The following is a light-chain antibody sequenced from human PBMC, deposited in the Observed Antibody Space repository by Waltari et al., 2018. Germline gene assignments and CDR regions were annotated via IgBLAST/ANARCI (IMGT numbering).Light chain of an antibody. CDR3: QQYYSTPWT. Sequence: DIVMTQSPDSLAVSLGERATINCKSSQTVLYSSNDKNYLAWYQQKPGQPPKLLVYWASTRESGVPDRFSGSGSGTDFTLTISSLQAADVAVYYCQQYYSTPWTFGQGTKLEIK. J-gene: IGKJ2*02. V-gene: IGKV4-1*01. CDR2: WAS. CDR1: QTVLYSSNDKNY.